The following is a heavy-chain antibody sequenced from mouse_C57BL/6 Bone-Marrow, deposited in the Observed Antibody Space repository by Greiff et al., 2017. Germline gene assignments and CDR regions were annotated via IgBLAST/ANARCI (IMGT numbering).Heavy chain of an antibody. Sequence: QVQLQQSGAELVRPGASVKLSCKASGYTFTDYYINWVKQRPGQGLEWIARIYPGSGNTYYNEKFKGKATLTAEKSSSTAYMQLSSLTSEDSAVYFCARPRQLRPDYWGLGTTLTVSS. CDR2: IYPGSGNT. CDR1: GYTFTDYY. J-gene: IGHJ2*01. V-gene: IGHV1-76*01. D-gene: IGHD3-2*02. CDR3: ARPRQLRPDY.